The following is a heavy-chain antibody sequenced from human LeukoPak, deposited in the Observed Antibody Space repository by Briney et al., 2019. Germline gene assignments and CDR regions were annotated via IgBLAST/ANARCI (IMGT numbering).Heavy chain of an antibody. CDR3: ARAVSDFWSGYFPDY. V-gene: IGHV3-48*04. J-gene: IGHJ4*02. CDR2: ISSSSSTI. Sequence: RGSLRLSCAASEFTFSSYSMNWVRQAPGKGLEWVSYISSSSSTIYYADSVKGRFTISRDNAKNSLYLQMNSLRAEDTAVYYCARAVSDFWSGYFPDYWGQGTLVTVSS. CDR1: EFTFSSYS. D-gene: IGHD3-3*01.